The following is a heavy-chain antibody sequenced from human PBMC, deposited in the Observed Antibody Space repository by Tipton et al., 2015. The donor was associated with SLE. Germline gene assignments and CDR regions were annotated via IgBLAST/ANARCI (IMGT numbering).Heavy chain of an antibody. D-gene: IGHD2-8*02. CDR2: IYHSGST. J-gene: IGHJ6*02. Sequence: TLSLTCTVSGYSISSGYYWGWIRQPPGKGLEWIGSIYHSGSTYYNPSLNRRVTISVDTSKNQFSLKLSSVTAADTAVYYCARDGRVLGSAGLYYYYYGMDVWGQGTTVTVSS. V-gene: IGHV4-38-2*02. CDR3: ARDGRVLGSAGLYYYYYGMDV. CDR1: GYSISSGYY.